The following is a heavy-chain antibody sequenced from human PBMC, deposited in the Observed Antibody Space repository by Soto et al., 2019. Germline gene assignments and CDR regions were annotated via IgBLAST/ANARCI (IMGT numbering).Heavy chain of an antibody. CDR1: GFTFSSYA. CDR3: ARRGPGTYFDY. V-gene: IGHV3-23*01. Sequence: EVQLLDSGGGLVQPGGSLRLSCAASGFTFSSYAMNWVRQAPGKGLEWVSVISGSGDSTYYADSVKGRFTISRDNSKNTLYLQMNSLRTGDTAGYYCARRGPGTYFDYWGQGTLVTVSS. CDR2: ISGSGDST. J-gene: IGHJ4*02. D-gene: IGHD6-13*01.